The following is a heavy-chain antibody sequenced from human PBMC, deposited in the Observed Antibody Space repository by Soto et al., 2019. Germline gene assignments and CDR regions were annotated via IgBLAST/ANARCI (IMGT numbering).Heavy chain of an antibody. Sequence: SETLSLTCTVSGGSTSSSSYYWGWIRQPPGKGLEWIGSIYYSGSTYYNPSLKSRVTISVDTSKNQFSLKLSSVTAADTAVYYCARRLYYDSSGFEGGGMDVWGQGTTVTSP. CDR2: IYYSGST. J-gene: IGHJ6*02. V-gene: IGHV4-39*01. D-gene: IGHD3-22*01. CDR3: ARRLYYDSSGFEGGGMDV. CDR1: GGSTSSSSYY.